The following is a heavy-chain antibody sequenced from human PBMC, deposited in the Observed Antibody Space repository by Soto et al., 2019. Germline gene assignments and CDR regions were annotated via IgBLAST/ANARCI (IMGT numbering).Heavy chain of an antibody. V-gene: IGHV1-69*13. CDR2: IIPIFGTA. CDR3: ARFDSVRHYYDSSGSMDV. J-gene: IGHJ6*02. D-gene: IGHD3-22*01. CDR1: GGTFSSYA. Sequence: SVKVSCKASGGTFSSYAISWVRQAPGQGLEWMGGIIPIFGTANYAQKFQGRVTITADESTSTAYMELSSLRSEDTAVYYCARFDSVRHYYDSSGSMDVWGQGTTVTVSS.